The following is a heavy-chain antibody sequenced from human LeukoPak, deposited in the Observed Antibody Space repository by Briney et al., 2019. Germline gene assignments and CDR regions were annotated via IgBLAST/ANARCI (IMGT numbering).Heavy chain of an antibody. Sequence: SQTLSLTCAVYGGTFSGYYCGWIRQPPGKALDLIGEINYSGRTNYDSSLKRRVPITVDTSKTQFYLKLRPVTAADTAVYDCARGSELFGHGNYYYYIDVWGKGTTVTVSS. J-gene: IGHJ6*03. CDR3: ARGSELFGHGNYYYYIDV. D-gene: IGHD3-10*01. CDR2: INYSGRT. CDR1: GGTFSGYY. V-gene: IGHV4-34*01.